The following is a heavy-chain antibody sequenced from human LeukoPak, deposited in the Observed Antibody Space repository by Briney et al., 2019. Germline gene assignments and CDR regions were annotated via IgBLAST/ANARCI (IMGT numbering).Heavy chain of an antibody. D-gene: IGHD3-22*01. CDR2: IWYDGTSK. CDR3: ARASDHYDTNPDY. Sequence: PGRSLRLSCAASGFTFSSYGVHWVRQAPGKGLEWVALIWYDGTSKYYADSVKGRFTISRDTSRNTLYLQMNSLRTEDTAVYYCARASDHYDTNPDYWGQGTLVTVSS. CDR1: GFTFSSYG. J-gene: IGHJ4*02. V-gene: IGHV3-33*01.